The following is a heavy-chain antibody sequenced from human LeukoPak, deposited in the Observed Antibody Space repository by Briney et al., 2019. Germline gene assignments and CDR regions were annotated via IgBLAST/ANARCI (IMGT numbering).Heavy chain of an antibody. V-gene: IGHV4-59*05. J-gene: IGHJ4*02. CDR3: ARHLVGATLLFDH. D-gene: IGHD1-26*01. CDR1: GGSISSYY. Sequence: SETLSLTCTVSGGSISSYYWSWIRQPPGKGLEWIGSIYYSGSTYYNPSLKSRVTISVDTSKNQFSLKLSSVTAADTAVYYCARHLVGATLLFDHWGQGTLVTVSS. CDR2: IYYSGST.